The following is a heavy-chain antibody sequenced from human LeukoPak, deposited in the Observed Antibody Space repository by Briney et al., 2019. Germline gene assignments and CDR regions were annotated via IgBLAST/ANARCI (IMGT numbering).Heavy chain of an antibody. J-gene: IGHJ5*02. CDR3: ARDQSPAPAWFDP. CDR2: INSDGSAT. Sequence: GGSLRLSCAASGFTFNTHWMHWVRQAPGKGLVWVSRINSDGSATTYADSVKGRFTISRDNAKNMLYLQMSSLRTEDTAVYYCARDQSPAPAWFDPWGQGTLITVSS. CDR1: GFTFNTHW. D-gene: IGHD2-2*01. V-gene: IGHV3-74*01.